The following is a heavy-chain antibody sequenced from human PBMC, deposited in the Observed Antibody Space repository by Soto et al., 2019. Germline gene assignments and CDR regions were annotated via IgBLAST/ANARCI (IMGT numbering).Heavy chain of an antibody. V-gene: IGHV3-30-3*01. J-gene: IGHJ4*02. CDR2: ISYDGSNK. D-gene: IGHD6-6*01. Sequence: QVQLVESGGGVVQPGRSLRLSCAASGFTLSSYSMHWVRQAPGKGLEWVAFISYDGSNKYYTDSVKGRFTNSRDNSKNTLYLQMNRLRAEYTGVYYCAREGEDTSSSPIDFWGQGTLVTVSS. CDR1: GFTLSSYS. CDR3: AREGEDTSSSPIDF.